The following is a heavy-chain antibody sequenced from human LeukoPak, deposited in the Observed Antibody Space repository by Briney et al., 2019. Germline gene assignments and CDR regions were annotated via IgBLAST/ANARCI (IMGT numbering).Heavy chain of an antibody. V-gene: IGHV5-51*01. CDR1: GYSFSHYW. Sequence: PGQSVQTSCRGSGYSFSHYWVGWIRQRPGKGLEWMGLLSPIDSDSRYSPSFRGQVIMSANNSVNTAYLELTTLKASDTAMYYCARRSSSGSKVAFDTWGQGTLVTVSS. CDR3: ARRSSSGSKVAFDT. CDR2: LSPIDSDS. J-gene: IGHJ3*02. D-gene: IGHD3-10*01.